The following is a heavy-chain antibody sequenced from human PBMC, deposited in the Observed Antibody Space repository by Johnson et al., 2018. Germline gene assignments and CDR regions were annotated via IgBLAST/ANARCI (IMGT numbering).Heavy chain of an antibody. CDR1: GFTFSSYA. V-gene: IGHV3-23*04. J-gene: IGHJ6*03. Sequence: VQLVESGGGLVQPGGSLRLSCAASGFTFSSYAMSWVRQAPGKGLEWVSALSGSGGSTYYADSVKGRFPISRANPKNTLYMQMNSLRAEDTAVYYCAKDLLGSAYYYYMDVWGKGTTVTVSS. CDR2: LSGSGGST. D-gene: IGHD3-10*01. CDR3: AKDLLGSAYYYYMDV.